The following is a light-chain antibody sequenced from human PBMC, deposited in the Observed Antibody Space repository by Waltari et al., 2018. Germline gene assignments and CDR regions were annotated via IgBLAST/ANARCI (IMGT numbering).Light chain of an antibody. CDR2: GAS. CDR1: QSVSWA. J-gene: IGKJ1*01. V-gene: IGKV3-20*01. CDR3: QHYVRLPAT. Sequence: EIVLTQSPGSLSSSPGERVTLSCRASQSVSWALAWYQQKPGQPPRLLIFGASNRATGIPDRFSGSGSGTDFSLTISRLEPEDFAVYYCQHYVRLPATFGQGTKVEIK.